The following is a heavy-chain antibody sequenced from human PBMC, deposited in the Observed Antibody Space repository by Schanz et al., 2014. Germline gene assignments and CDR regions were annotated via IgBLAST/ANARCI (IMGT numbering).Heavy chain of an antibody. D-gene: IGHD2-2*01. V-gene: IGHV3-23*01. CDR2: ISSGGGST. J-gene: IGHJ6*03. CDR3: ARVKYCTITRCYRTETEGICYMDV. Sequence: EVQLLESGGGLVQPGGSLRLSCASSGFSFTTYAMSWVRQAPGKGLEWVSSISSGGGSTYYADSVKGRFTISRDNSKNTLYLQMKSLRAEDTAVYYCARVKYCTITRCYRTETEGICYMDVWGKGTTVTVSS. CDR1: GFSFTTYA.